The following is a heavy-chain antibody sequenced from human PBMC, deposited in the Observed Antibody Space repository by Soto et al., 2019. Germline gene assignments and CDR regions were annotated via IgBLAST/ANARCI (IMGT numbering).Heavy chain of an antibody. Sequence: QVQLVQSGAEVKKPGSSVKVSCKASGGTFSSYAINWVRQAPGQGLEWMGGIIPIFGTANHAQRFQGRVTITADESTSTAYMELSSLRSEDTEVYYCARDRGPSIGYYPYWFDPWGQGTLVTVSS. CDR2: IIPIFGTA. J-gene: IGHJ5*02. D-gene: IGHD3-22*01. V-gene: IGHV1-69*12. CDR1: GGTFSSYA. CDR3: ARDRGPSIGYYPYWFDP.